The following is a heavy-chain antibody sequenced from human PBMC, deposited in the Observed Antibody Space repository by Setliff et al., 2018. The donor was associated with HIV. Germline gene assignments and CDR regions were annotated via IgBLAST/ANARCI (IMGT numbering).Heavy chain of an antibody. CDR2: INPNIEET. Sequence: ASVKVSCKASGYTFTGFYLHWLRQAPGQGLEWMGWINPNIEETYYAQKFQGRVTMTRYKSTSTVCMLLYGLFSDDSAVYYCARGPPTATVSWFDSWGQGAQVTVSS. D-gene: IGHD2-15*01. J-gene: IGHJ5*01. CDR1: GYTFTGFY. CDR3: ARGPPTATVSWFDS. V-gene: IGHV1-2*02.